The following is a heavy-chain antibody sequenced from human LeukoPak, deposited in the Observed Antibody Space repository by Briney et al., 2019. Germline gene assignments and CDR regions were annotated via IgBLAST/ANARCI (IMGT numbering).Heavy chain of an antibody. Sequence: SETLSLTCTVSGGPISSYYWSWIRQPPGKGLEWIGYIYYSGSTNYNPSLKSRVTISVDTSKNQFSLKLKFVTAADTAVYYCARSSEGRYYYDSSGYSYYYYYMDVWGKGTTVTISS. V-gene: IGHV4-59*01. D-gene: IGHD3-22*01. CDR3: ARSSEGRYYYDSSGYSYYYYYMDV. CDR2: IYYSGST. J-gene: IGHJ6*03. CDR1: GGPISSYY.